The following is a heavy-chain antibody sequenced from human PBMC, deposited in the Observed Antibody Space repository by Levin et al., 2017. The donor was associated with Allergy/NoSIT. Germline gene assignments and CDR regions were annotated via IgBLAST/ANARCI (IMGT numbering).Heavy chain of an antibody. CDR1: GFTFSSFW. Sequence: RGESLKISCVASGFTFSSFWMHWVRQAPGKGLVWLSHIKGDGSTTTYADSVKGRFTISRDNAKNTLYLQMNSLSAEDTAVYYCVRDLYGRDDHWGQGTLVTVSS. D-gene: IGHD2-2*02. J-gene: IGHJ4*02. V-gene: IGHV3-74*03. CDR3: VRDLYGRDDH. CDR2: IKGDGSTT.